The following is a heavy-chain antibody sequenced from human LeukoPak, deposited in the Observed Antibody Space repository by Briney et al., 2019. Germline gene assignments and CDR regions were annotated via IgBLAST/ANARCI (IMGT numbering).Heavy chain of an antibody. D-gene: IGHD3-3*01. V-gene: IGHV3-49*04. CDR2: IRSKAYSGTT. J-gene: IGHJ3*02. CDR3: VKDRGPSGDAFDI. CDR1: GFTFGDYG. Sequence: PGRSLRLSCTASGFTFGDYGMTWVRQAPGKGLEWVGFIRSKAYSGTTDYAASVKGRFTISRDDSKSIAYLQMNSLKSEDTAVYYCVKDRGPSGDAFDIWGQGTMVTVSS.